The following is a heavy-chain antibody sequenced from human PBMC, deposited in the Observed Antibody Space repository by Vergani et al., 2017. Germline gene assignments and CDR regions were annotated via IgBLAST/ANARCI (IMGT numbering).Heavy chain of an antibody. D-gene: IGHD3-16*01. CDR2: IDRNYGVK. J-gene: IGHJ2*01. CDR3: VKDNDYDADGPFDL. CDR1: GFTFQAFA. Sequence: VEAGGGLVQPGGSLRLSCTASGFTFQAFAFHWVRQVSGRGLEWVSGIDRNYGVKNGNSFEGRFSISIDNAKKAVFLQMNNLRNEDTALYFCVKDNDYDADGPFDLWGRGTLVTVSS. V-gene: IGHV3-9*01.